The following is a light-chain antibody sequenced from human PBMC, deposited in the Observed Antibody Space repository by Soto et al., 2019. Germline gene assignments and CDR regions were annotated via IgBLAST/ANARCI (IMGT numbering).Light chain of an antibody. CDR3: QQYGSSPRET. J-gene: IGKJ1*01. CDR2: GAS. V-gene: IGKV3-20*01. Sequence: EIVLTESPGTLSLSPGERATLSCRASQSVSSSYLACYQQKPGQTPRLLIYGASSRATGIPDRFSGSGSGADFTLTISRLEPEDFAVYYCQQYGSSPRETFGQGTKVDIK. CDR1: QSVSSSY.